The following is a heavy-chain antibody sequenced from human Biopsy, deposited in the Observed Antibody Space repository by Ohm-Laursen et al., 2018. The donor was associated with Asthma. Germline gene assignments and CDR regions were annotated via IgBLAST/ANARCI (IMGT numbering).Heavy chain of an antibody. CDR2: ISWNSATI. V-gene: IGHV3-9*01. CDR3: AKVRSDWVITESFDY. D-gene: IGHD3-22*01. Sequence: SLRLSCTASGFKFAEYTMHRVRQAPGKGLEWVSGISWNSATIGYADSVEGRFTISRDNAKNSVFLHMDSLRPEDTAFYYCAKVRSDWVITESFDYWGQGVLVTVSS. CDR1: GFKFAEYT. J-gene: IGHJ4*02.